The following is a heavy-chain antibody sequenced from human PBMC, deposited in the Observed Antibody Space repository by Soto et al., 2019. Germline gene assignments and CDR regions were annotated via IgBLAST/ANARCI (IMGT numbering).Heavy chain of an antibody. Sequence: SESLSVTCTFSVGSISISFWSWIRHPAGKGLEWIGRIYNTDNSNYNPSLKSRATMSVDTSKNQFSLNLRSVTAADTAVYYCAREVPVADPGYYDYWGQGIMVTVSS. D-gene: IGHD6-19*01. CDR3: AREVPVADPGYYDY. CDR1: VGSISISF. J-gene: IGHJ4*02. CDR2: IYNTDNS. V-gene: IGHV4-4*07.